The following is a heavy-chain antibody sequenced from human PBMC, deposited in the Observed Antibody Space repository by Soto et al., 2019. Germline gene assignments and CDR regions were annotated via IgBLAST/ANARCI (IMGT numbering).Heavy chain of an antibody. CDR2: FRTGGDDGTT. Sequence: HPGEALRVSCAASGFSFSSYSMSWVRQAPGKGLEWVSVFRTGGDDGTTYYADSVKGRFTISRDNSKNTLFLQMNSLRAEDTAIYYCAKKVNSGPGSQYFDYWGQGTLVTVSS. D-gene: IGHD3-10*01. V-gene: IGHV3-23*01. CDR1: GFSFSSYS. CDR3: AKKVNSGPGSQYFDY. J-gene: IGHJ4*02.